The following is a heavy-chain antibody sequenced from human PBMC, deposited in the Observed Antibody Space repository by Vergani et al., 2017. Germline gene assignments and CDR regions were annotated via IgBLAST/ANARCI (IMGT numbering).Heavy chain of an antibody. J-gene: IGHJ6*03. Sequence: EVQLVESGGGLVKPGGSLRLSCAASGFTVSSNYMSWVRQAPGKGLEWVSVIYSGGSTYYADSVKGRFTISRDNSKNTLYLQMNSLRAEDTAVYYCATGREGYYGYYYYMDVWGKGTTVTVSS. D-gene: IGHD1-26*01. CDR3: ATGREGYYGYYYYMDV. CDR1: GFTVSSNY. V-gene: IGHV3-53*01. CDR2: IYSGGST.